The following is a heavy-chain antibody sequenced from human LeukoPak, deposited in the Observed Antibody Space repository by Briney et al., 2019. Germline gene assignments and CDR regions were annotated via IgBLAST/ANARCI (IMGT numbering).Heavy chain of an antibody. D-gene: IGHD2-2*01. CDR1: GGTFSSYA. J-gene: IGHJ3*02. V-gene: IGHV1-69*06. CDR2: IIPIFGTA. Sequence: SVKVSCKASGGTFSSYAISWVRQAPGQGLEWMGGIIPIFGTANYAQKLQGRVTITADKSTSTAYRELSSLRSEDTAVYYCARGYFSSASCYAFDIWGQGTMVTVSS. CDR3: ARGYFSSASCYAFDI.